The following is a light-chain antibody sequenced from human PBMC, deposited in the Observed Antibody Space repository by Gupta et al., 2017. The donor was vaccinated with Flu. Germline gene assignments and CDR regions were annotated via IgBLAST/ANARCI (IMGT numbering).Light chain of an antibody. Sequence: KFMLTQPHSVSESPGKTVIISCTRSSGNIASNYVQWYRQRPGSAPTTVIFEDNRRSSGVPDRFSGSVGSSSNSASPTISGLKTEDEGDYYCQSYDSDNRLVFGGGTKLTVL. J-gene: IGLJ2*01. CDR3: QSYDSDNRLV. CDR2: EDN. V-gene: IGLV6-57*03. CDR1: SGNIASNY.